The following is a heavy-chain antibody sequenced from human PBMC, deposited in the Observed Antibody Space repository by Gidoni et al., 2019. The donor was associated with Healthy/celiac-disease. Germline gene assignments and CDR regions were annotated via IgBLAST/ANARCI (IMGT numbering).Heavy chain of an antibody. CDR2: INPNSGGT. CDR1: GYTFTGYY. Sequence: QVQLVQSGAEVKKPGASVKVSCKASGYTFTGYYMHWVRQAPGQGLEWMGWINPNSGGTNYAQKFQGWVTMIRDTSISTAYMELSRLRSDDTAVYYCARDVGYDSSGYSVDAFDIWGQGTMVTVSS. D-gene: IGHD3-22*01. CDR3: ARDVGYDSSGYSVDAFDI. V-gene: IGHV1-2*04. J-gene: IGHJ3*02.